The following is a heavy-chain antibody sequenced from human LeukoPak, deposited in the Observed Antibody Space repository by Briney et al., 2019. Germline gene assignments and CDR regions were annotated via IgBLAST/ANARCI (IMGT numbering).Heavy chain of an antibody. J-gene: IGHJ4*02. CDR3: TRHYVDTAMGYFDY. Sequence: PSETLSLTCTVSGGSISSSSYYWGWIRQPPGKGLEWIGSIYYSGSTYYNPSLKSRVTISVDTSKNQFSLKLSSVTAADTAVYYCTRHYVDTAMGYFDYWGQGTLVTVSS. CDR2: IYYSGST. CDR1: GGSISSSSYY. V-gene: IGHV4-39*01. D-gene: IGHD5-18*01.